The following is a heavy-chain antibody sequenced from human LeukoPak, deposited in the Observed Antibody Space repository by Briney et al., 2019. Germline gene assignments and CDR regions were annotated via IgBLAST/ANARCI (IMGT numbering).Heavy chain of an antibody. J-gene: IGHJ2*01. Sequence: GGSLRLSCAASGFTVSSNYVSWVRQAPGKGLEWVSVIYSGGSTYYADSVKGRFTISRDNAKNSLYLQMNSLRAEDTAVYYCARDGGRFGGIATRLWYFDLWGRGTLVTVSS. D-gene: IGHD6-6*01. V-gene: IGHV3-66*01. CDR1: GFTVSSNY. CDR3: ARDGGRFGGIATRLWYFDL. CDR2: IYSGGST.